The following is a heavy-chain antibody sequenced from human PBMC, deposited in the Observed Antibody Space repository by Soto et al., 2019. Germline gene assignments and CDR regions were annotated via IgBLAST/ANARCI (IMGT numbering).Heavy chain of an antibody. Sequence: RASVKVSCKASGGTFSSYAISWVRQAPGQGLEWMGGIIPIFGTANYAQKFQGRVTITADESTSTAYMELSSLRSEDTAVYYCARAGLPRKGYSYGYMNFRGQGTLVTVSS. CDR2: IIPIFGTA. D-gene: IGHD5-18*01. V-gene: IGHV1-69*13. CDR3: ARAGLPRKGYSYGYMNF. CDR1: GGTFSSYA. J-gene: IGHJ4*02.